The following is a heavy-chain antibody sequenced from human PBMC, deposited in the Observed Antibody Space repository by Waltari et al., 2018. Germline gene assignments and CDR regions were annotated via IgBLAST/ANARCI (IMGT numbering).Heavy chain of an antibody. CDR2: IYYSGIT. V-gene: IGHV4-39*01. CDR3: AVGRGIFDI. CDR1: PCSITTYGYY. D-gene: IGHD6-13*01. J-gene: IGHJ3*02. Sequence: LQLQESGPGLVKPSETLSLTCTVSPCSITTYGYYWGWIRQPPGKGVEWIGSIYYSGITYYDPSLESRVIISIDTSESRISLRLNSVTAADTAVYYCAVGRGIFDIWGQGTVVTVSS.